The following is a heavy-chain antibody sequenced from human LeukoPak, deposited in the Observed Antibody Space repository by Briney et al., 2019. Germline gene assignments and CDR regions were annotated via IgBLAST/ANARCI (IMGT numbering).Heavy chain of an antibody. CDR1: GGSFSSHY. J-gene: IGHJ5*02. D-gene: IGHD3-16*02. CDR3: ARSRITLAGELSS. Sequence: SETLSLTCIVSGGSFSSHYWSWIRQSAGKGLEWIGYIHYSGSTNYNPSLKSRVTILVDTSKNQFSLKLTSVTAADTAMYYCARSRITLAGELSSWGQGTLVTVSS. CDR2: IHYSGST. V-gene: IGHV4-59*11.